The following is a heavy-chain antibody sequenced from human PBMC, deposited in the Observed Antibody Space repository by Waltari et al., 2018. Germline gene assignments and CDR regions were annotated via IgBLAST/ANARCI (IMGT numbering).Heavy chain of an antibody. CDR2: IIPIFGTA. CDR1: GGTFSSYA. D-gene: IGHD6-19*01. V-gene: IGHV1-69*05. Sequence: QVQLVQSGAEVKKPGYSVKVSCKASGGTFSSYAISWVRQDPGQGLEWMGGIIPIFGTANYAQKFQGRVTITTDESTSTAYMELSSLRSEDTAVYYCARDPGDSSGWYYFDYWGQGTLVTVSS. CDR3: ARDPGDSSGWYYFDY. J-gene: IGHJ4*02.